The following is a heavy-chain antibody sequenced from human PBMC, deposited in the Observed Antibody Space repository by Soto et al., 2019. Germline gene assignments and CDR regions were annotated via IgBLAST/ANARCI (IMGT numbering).Heavy chain of an antibody. CDR2: VYYSGSS. Sequence: SETLSLTCTVSGDSINSGTSCWSWIRQHPGKGLEWMGNVYYSGSSYYNPSLKSRVTISVDTTKNQFSLQLRSVTAADTAIFYCAKLSCTSTTSYFPGWFDPWGQGTLVTVSS. J-gene: IGHJ5*02. D-gene: IGHD2-8*01. V-gene: IGHV4-31*03. CDR1: GDSINSGTSC. CDR3: AKLSCTSTTSYFPGWFDP.